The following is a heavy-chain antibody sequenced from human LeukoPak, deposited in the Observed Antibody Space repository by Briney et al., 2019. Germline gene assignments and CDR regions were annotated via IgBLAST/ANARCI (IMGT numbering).Heavy chain of an antibody. CDR1: GFTFSNYA. CDR2: IFYDGDTK. D-gene: IGHD3-16*01. CDR3: ARAGELRYMDV. V-gene: IGHV3-30*04. Sequence: GGSLRLSCAASGFTFSNYAMHWVRQAPGKGLEWVAVIFYDGDTKYYADSVKGRFTISRDNAKNSLFLQMSSLRADDTAIYYCARAGELRYMDVWGKGTAVTVSS. J-gene: IGHJ6*03.